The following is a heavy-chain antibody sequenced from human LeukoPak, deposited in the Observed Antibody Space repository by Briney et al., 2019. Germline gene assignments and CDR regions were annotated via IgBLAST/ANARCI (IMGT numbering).Heavy chain of an antibody. V-gene: IGHV3-30*02. Sequence: PGGSLRLSCAASGFTFSSYGMRWVRQAPGKGLEWVAFIRYDGSNKYYADSVKGRFTISRDNSKNTLYLQMNSLRAEDTAVYYCAKSGIVGSSWYSSWFDPWGQGTLVTVSS. J-gene: IGHJ5*02. CDR3: AKSGIVGSSWYSSWFDP. CDR1: GFTFSSYG. CDR2: IRYDGSNK. D-gene: IGHD6-13*01.